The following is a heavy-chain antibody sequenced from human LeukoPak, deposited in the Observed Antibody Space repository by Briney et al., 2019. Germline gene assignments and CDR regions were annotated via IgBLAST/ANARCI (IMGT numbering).Heavy chain of an antibody. CDR1: GGSVCSGRYY. CDR2: IYYSGGT. Sequence: SGTLSLTCAVSGGSVCSGRYYWGWVRQPPGKGLGWIGYIYYSGGTNYNPSLKSRVTISIDTSKNQFSLKLSSVTAADTAVFYCARGGGYSYGYAFDIWGQGTMVTVS. J-gene: IGHJ3*02. D-gene: IGHD5-18*01. CDR3: ARGGGYSYGYAFDI. V-gene: IGHV4-61*01.